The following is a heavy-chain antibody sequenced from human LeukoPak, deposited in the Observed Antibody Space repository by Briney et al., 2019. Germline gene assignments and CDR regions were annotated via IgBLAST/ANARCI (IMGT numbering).Heavy chain of an antibody. CDR1: GLTFSSSW. V-gene: IGHV3-7*01. D-gene: IGHD3-10*01. Sequence: PPGGSLRLSCAVSGLTFSSSWMDWVRQAPGKGLEWVASINPEGSEKYSADSVKGRFTISRDNAKNSLYLQMNSLRAEDTAVYYCARDLHRFGELFGPLRATVTTSHAFDIWGQGTMVTVSS. CDR3: ARDLHRFGELFGPLRATVTTSHAFDI. J-gene: IGHJ3*02. CDR2: INPEGSEK.